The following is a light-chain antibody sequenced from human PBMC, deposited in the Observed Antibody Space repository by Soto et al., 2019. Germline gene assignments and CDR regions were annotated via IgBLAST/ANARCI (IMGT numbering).Light chain of an antibody. V-gene: IGKV1-33*01. J-gene: IGKJ4*01. Sequence: DIQMTQSPASLSASVGDRVTITCQASQDISKYLIWYQQKPGKAPKLLIYDASNLETGVPSKFSGRGSGTDFTFTISSLQPEDIATYYCQQYENVPLTFGGGTKVDI. CDR3: QQYENVPLT. CDR1: QDISKY. CDR2: DAS.